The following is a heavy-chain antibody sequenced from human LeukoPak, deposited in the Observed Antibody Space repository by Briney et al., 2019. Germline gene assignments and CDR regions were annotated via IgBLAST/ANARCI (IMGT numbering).Heavy chain of an antibody. D-gene: IGHD3-10*01. CDR1: GFTVSSNY. Sequence: GGSLRLSCAASGFTVSSNYMSWVRQAPGKGLEWVSVIYSGGSTYYADSVKGRFTTSRDNSKNTLYLQMNSLRAEDTAVYYCARDEITMVRGVYYYYGMDVWGQGTTVTVSS. CDR2: IYSGGST. J-gene: IGHJ6*02. V-gene: IGHV3-53*01. CDR3: ARDEITMVRGVYYYYGMDV.